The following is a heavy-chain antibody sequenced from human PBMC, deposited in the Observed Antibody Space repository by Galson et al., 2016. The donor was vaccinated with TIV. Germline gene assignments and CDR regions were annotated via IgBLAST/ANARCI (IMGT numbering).Heavy chain of an antibody. Sequence: SETLSLTCTVSGGSISSRSYYWCWIRQPPGKGLEWIGSMYYSGTTYYTPSLKSRVTISVDTSKNQFSLKVRSVTAAATAVYYCARSEYSSGYYYYMDVWGQGTTVTVSS. CDR3: ARSEYSSGYYYYMDV. CDR2: MYYSGTT. J-gene: IGHJ6*03. D-gene: IGHD6-19*01. CDR1: GGSISSRSYY. V-gene: IGHV4-39*07.